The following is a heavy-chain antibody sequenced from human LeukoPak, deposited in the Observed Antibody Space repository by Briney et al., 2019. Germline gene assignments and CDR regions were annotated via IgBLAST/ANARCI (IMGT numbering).Heavy chain of an antibody. CDR1: GGAISNYY. D-gene: IGHD3-16*01. Sequence: SETLSLTCTVSGGAISNYYWSWIRQPAGKGLEWIGQIYGSGGTNYNPSLKSRVTMSTDKSKNQISLRLSSVTAADTAIYYCARNRSNDFGEVPFDIWGQGTMVSVSS. CDR2: IYGSGGT. J-gene: IGHJ3*02. V-gene: IGHV4-4*07. CDR3: ARNRSNDFGEVPFDI.